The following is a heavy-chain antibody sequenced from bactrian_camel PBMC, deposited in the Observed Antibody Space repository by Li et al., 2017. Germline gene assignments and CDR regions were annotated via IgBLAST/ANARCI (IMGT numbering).Heavy chain of an antibody. CDR3: AADASVYDCYSFSWRRGDQFGY. V-gene: IGHV3S1*01. J-gene: IGHJ6*01. CDR2: ISTIYTGIRST. CDR1: GYTGC. D-gene: IGHD1*01. Sequence: HVQLVESGGGSVQVGESLTLSCVAPGYTGCMGWLRQAPGKEREGVAAISTIYTGIRSTVYADSVKGRFTISQDNAKNTLYLQMTNLNPEDTAMYYCAADASVYDCYSFSWRRGDQFGYWDQGTQVTVS.